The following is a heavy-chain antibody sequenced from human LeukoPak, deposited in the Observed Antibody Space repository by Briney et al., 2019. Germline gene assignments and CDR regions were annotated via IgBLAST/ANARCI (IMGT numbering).Heavy chain of an antibody. CDR2: ISYDGSNK. V-gene: IGHV3-30-3*01. Sequence: GGSLRVCCAASGFTFSSYAMHWVRQAPGKGLEWVAVISYDGSNKYYADSVKGRFTISRDNSKNTLYLQMNSLRAEDTAVYYCARADIVVVPAAIRRPNYYYMDVWGKGTTVTVSS. D-gene: IGHD2-2*02. J-gene: IGHJ6*03. CDR1: GFTFSSYA. CDR3: ARADIVVVPAAIRRPNYYYMDV.